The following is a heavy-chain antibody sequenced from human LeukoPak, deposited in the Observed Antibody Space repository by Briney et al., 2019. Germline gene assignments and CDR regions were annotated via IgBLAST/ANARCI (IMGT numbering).Heavy chain of an antibody. V-gene: IGHV3-30-3*01. Sequence: GGSLRLSCAASGFTVSSNYMSWVRQAPGKGLEWVAVISYDGSNKYYADSVKGRFTISRDNSKNTLYLQMNSLRAEDTAVYYCARGGGFTAMVTPFDYWGQGTLVTVSS. D-gene: IGHD5-18*01. CDR3: ARGGGFTAMVTPFDY. J-gene: IGHJ4*02. CDR2: ISYDGSNK. CDR1: GFTVSSNY.